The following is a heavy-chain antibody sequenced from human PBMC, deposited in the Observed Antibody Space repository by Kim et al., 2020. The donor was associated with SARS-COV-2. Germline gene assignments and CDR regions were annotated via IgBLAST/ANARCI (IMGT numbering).Heavy chain of an antibody. Sequence: SVKVSCKASGGTFSSYAISWVRQAPGQGLEWMGGIIPIFGTANYAQKFQGRVTITADESTSTAYMELSSLRSEDTAVYYCARGVVVIANPAFDIWGQGTMVTVSS. J-gene: IGHJ3*02. D-gene: IGHD2-21*01. CDR1: GGTFSSYA. CDR3: ARGVVVIANPAFDI. CDR2: IIPIFGTA. V-gene: IGHV1-69*13.